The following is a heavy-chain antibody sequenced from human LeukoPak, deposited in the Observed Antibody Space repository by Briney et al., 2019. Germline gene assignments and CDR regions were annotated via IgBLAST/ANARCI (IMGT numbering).Heavy chain of an antibody. J-gene: IGHJ4*02. CDR2: ISGSGGST. CDR1: GFTFSSYG. D-gene: IGHD5-18*01. Sequence: GGSLRLSCAASGFTFSSYGMSWVRQAPGKGLEWVSAISGSGGSTYYADSVKGRFTISRDNSKNTLYLQISSLRAEDTALYYCAMDPGNMDTFDYWGQGTVVTVSS. CDR3: AMDPGNMDTFDY. V-gene: IGHV3-23*01.